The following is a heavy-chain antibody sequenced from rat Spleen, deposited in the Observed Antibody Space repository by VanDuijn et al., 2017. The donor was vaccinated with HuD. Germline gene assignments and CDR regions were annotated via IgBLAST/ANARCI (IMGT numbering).Heavy chain of an antibody. CDR2: ISYDGSST. J-gene: IGHJ3*01. CDR3: TTGVIRGTRFAY. D-gene: IGHD4-3*01. Sequence: EVQLVESGGGSVQPGRSLKLSCAASGFTFSDYYMAWVRQAPQKGLEWVASISYDGSSTYYRDSVKGRFTISRDNAKSTLYLQMDSLRSEDTATYYCTTGVIRGTRFAYWGQGTLVTVSS. V-gene: IGHV5-20*01. CDR1: GFTFSDYY.